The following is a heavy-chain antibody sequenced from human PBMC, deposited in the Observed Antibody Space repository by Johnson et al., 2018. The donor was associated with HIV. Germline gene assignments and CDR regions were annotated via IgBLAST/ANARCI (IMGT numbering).Heavy chain of an antibody. CDR2: ISWNSGSI. Sequence: QLVESGGGLVQPGRSLRLSCAASGFTFDDYDMHWVRQAPGKGLEWVSGISWNSGSIGYADSVKGRFTISRDNAKNSLYLQMNSLRAEDTALYYCAKDCAVVGATVWPDAFDIWGEGTMVTVSS. D-gene: IGHD1-26*01. CDR3: AKDCAVVGATVWPDAFDI. V-gene: IGHV3-9*01. CDR1: GFTFDDYD. J-gene: IGHJ3*02.